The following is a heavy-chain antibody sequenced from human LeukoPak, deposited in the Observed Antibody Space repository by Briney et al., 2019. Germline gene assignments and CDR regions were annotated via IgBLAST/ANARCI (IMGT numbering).Heavy chain of an antibody. D-gene: IGHD2-15*01. CDR2: ISSRSSHI. V-gene: IGHV3-21*01. J-gene: IGHJ6*03. CDR1: GFTFSYYS. CDR3: ARDQGFHFQHMDV. Sequence: GGSLRLSCAASGFTFSYYSMNWVRQTPGKGLERVSSISSRSSHIDYADSMKGRFTISRDDAKNSLYLQMNSLRVEDTAVYYCARDQGFHFQHMDVWGKGTTVIVSS.